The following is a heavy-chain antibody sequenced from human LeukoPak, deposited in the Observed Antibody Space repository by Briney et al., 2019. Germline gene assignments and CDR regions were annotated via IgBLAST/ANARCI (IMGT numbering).Heavy chain of an antibody. D-gene: IGHD1/OR15-1a*01. CDR1: GFTFSSTW. CDR3: VTGLGRTDHDY. Sequence: GSLRLFCAASGFTFSSTWMSWVRQAPGKGLEWVGRIKRNIDGGTTDYAAPVNGRFTISRDDSKNTLYLQMNSLKTEDTAVYYCVTGLGRTDHDYWGQGTLVTVSS. J-gene: IGHJ4*02. V-gene: IGHV3-15*01. CDR2: IKRNIDGGTT.